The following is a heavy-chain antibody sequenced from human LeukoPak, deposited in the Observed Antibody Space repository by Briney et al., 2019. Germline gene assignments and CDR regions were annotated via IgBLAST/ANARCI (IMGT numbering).Heavy chain of an antibody. CDR3: AIGSTASGRVY. Sequence: PGGSLRLSCAASGFTFNYHGMNWVRQAPGKGLEWVSGISASGDTTRYADSVKGRFTISRDNSKNTLYLQMNSLRAEDTALYYCAIGSTASGRVYWGQGTLVTVSS. V-gene: IGHV3-23*01. J-gene: IGHJ4*02. D-gene: IGHD2-8*02. CDR1: GFTFNYHG. CDR2: ISASGDTT.